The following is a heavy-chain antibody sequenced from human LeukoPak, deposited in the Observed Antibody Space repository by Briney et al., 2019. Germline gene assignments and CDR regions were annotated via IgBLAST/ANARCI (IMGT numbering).Heavy chain of an antibody. V-gene: IGHV4-39*01. CDR1: GGSISSSSYY. D-gene: IGHD1-1*01. J-gene: IGHJ4*02. Sequence: SETLSLTCTVSGGSISSSSYYWGWIRQPPGKGLEWIGSIHYSGSTYYNPSLKSRVTISVDTSKNQFSLKLSSVTAADTAVYYCATQLERLRFDYWGQGTLVTVSS. CDR3: ATQLERLRFDY. CDR2: IHYSGST.